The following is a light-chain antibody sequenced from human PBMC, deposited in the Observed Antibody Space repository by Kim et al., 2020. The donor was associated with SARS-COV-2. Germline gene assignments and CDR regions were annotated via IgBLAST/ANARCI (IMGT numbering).Light chain of an antibody. CDR3: QSYDSSNWV. CDR2: EDN. J-gene: IGLJ3*02. V-gene: IGLV6-57*01. Sequence: NFILTQPPSVSESPGKTVTISCTRSSGSVASNYVQWYQQRPGSSPTTVIYEDNQRPSGVPDRFSGSIDSSSNSASLTISGLKTEDEADYCCQSYDSSNWVFGGGTQLTVL. CDR1: SGSVASNY.